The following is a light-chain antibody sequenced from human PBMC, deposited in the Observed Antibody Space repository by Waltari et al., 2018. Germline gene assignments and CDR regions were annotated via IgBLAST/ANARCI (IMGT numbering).Light chain of an antibody. J-gene: IGLJ3*02. V-gene: IGLV6-57*02. CDR2: EDN. CDR1: SGSIASNY. Sequence: NFMLTRPHSVSESPGKTVTISCTGSSGSIASNYVQWYQQRPGSAPTTVIYEDNQRPSGVPERFSGSIDSSSNSAYLTIAGLKTEDEADYYCQSYDSSSCVFGGGTKLTVL. CDR3: QSYDSSSCV.